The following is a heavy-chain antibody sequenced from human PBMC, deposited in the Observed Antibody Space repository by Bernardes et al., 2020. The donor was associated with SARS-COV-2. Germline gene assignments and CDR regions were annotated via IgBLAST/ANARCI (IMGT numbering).Heavy chain of an antibody. J-gene: IGHJ6*03. D-gene: IGHD6-6*01. CDR3: ASAIAALWKSDYYYYMDV. CDR1: GGSISSYY. Sequence: SETLSLTCTVSGGSISSYYWSWIRQPPGKGLEWIGYIYYSGSTNYNPSLKSRVTISVDTSKNQFSLKLSSVTAADTAVYYCASAIAALWKSDYYYYMDVWGKGTTVTVSS. V-gene: IGHV4-59*08. CDR2: IYYSGST.